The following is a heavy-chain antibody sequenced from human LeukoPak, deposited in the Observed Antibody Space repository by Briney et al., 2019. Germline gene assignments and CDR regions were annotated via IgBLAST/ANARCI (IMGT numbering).Heavy chain of an antibody. V-gene: IGHV4-61*10. CDR1: GGSISSGSYY. CDR3: ARTGATTYYYYMDV. J-gene: IGHJ6*03. Sequence: SETLSLTCTVSGGSISSGSYYWSWIRQPAGKGLEWIGYIYYSGSTNYNPSLKSRVTISVDTSKNQFSLKLSSVTAADTAVYYCARTGATTYYYYMDVWGKGTTVTVSS. CDR2: IYYSGST. D-gene: IGHD1-26*01.